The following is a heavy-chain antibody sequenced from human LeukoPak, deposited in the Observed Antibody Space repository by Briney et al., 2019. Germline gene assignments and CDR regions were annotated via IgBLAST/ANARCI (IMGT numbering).Heavy chain of an antibody. CDR3: AREIVGARHLDY. J-gene: IGHJ4*02. CDR2: TYYWSKWYN. CDR1: GDSVSSNSAA. Sequence: SQTLSLTCAISGDSVSSNSAAWNWIRQSPSRGLEWLGRTYYWSKWYNDYAVSVKSRITINPDTSKNQFSLKLSSVTAADTAVYYCAREIVGARHLDYWGQGTLVTVSS. V-gene: IGHV6-1*01. D-gene: IGHD1-26*01.